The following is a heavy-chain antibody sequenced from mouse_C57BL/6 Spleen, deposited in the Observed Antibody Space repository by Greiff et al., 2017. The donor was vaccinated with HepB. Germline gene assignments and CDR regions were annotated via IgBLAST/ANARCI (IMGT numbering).Heavy chain of an antibody. CDR1: GYTFTSYW. J-gene: IGHJ2*01. V-gene: IGHV1-50*01. Sequence: VQLQQPGAELVKPGASVKLSCKASGYTFTSYWMQWVKQRPGQGLEWIGEIDPSDSYTNYNQKFKGKATLTVDTSSSPAYMQLSSLTSEDSAVYYCARGRPSYYWGQGTTLTVSS. CDR3: ARGRPSYY. CDR2: IDPSDSYT.